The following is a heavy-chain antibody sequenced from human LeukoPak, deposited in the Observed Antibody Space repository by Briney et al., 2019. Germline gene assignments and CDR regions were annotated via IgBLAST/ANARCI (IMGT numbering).Heavy chain of an antibody. CDR1: GASVSSSH. V-gene: IGHV4-59*02. CDR3: SEGYFEPFAH. CDR2: LSYTGKT. Sequence: KPSETLSLTCLVSGASVSSSHWNWIRQLPGKGLEWIGCLSYTGKTDYNPSLTSRVTMSLDTSKNQVSLKLTSLTAADTAVYYCSEGYFEPFAHWGQRILVTVSS. D-gene: IGHD5-24*01. J-gene: IGHJ4*02.